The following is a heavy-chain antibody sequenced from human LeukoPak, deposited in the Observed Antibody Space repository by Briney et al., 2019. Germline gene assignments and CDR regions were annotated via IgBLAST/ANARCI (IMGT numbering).Heavy chain of an antibody. D-gene: IGHD5-18*01. CDR2: IIPIFGTA. V-gene: IGHV1-69*01. Sequence: SVKVSCKASGGTFSSYAISWVRQAPGQGLEWMGGIIPIFGTANYAQKFQGRVTITSDESTSTAYMELSSLRSEDTAVYYCARLVDTAMVTAFDIWGQGTMVTVSS. J-gene: IGHJ3*02. CDR3: ARLVDTAMVTAFDI. CDR1: GGTFSSYA.